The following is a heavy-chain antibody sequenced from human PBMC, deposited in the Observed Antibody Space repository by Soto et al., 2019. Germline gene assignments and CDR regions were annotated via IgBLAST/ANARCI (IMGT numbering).Heavy chain of an antibody. CDR3: ARDPYHVLMVNAPNLYGMDV. CDR2: ISTYNGNT. V-gene: IGHV1-18*01. Sequence: ASVKVSCKASGCTFSSYTISCVRQAPGQGLEWMGRISTYNGNTNYPQSLQGRLTMTTDTSTTTAYMELRSLRSDDTAVYYCARDPYHVLMVNAPNLYGMDVWGQGTTVTVSS. J-gene: IGHJ6*02. D-gene: IGHD2-8*01. CDR1: GCTFSSYT.